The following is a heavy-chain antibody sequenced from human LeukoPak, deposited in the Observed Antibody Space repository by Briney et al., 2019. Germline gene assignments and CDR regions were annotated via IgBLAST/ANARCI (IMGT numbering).Heavy chain of an antibody. Sequence: SETLSLTCAVYGGSFSGYYWSWIRQPPGKGLEWIGEINHSGSTNYNPSLKSRVTISVDTSKNQFSLKLSSVTAADTAVYYCARPQTGYWGQGTLVTVSS. CDR1: GGSFSGYY. CDR2: INHSGST. J-gene: IGHJ4*02. V-gene: IGHV4-34*01. CDR3: ARPQTGY.